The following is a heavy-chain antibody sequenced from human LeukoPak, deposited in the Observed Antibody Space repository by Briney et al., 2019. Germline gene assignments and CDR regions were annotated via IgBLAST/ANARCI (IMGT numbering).Heavy chain of an antibody. CDR2: ISSSSSYI. CDR1: GFTFSSYS. V-gene: IGHV3-21*01. Sequence: PGGSLRLSCAASGFTFSSYSMNWVRQAPGKGREWVSSISSSSSYIYYADSVKGRFTISRDNAKNSLYLQMNSLRAEDTAVYYCAREDDFWSGYPNIWGQGTMVTVSS. D-gene: IGHD3-3*01. CDR3: AREDDFWSGYPNI. J-gene: IGHJ3*02.